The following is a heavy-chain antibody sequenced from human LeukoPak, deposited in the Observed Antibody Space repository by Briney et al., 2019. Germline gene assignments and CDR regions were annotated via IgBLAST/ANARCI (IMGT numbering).Heavy chain of an antibody. CDR1: GFTFSSYG. Sequence: GGSLRLSCAASGFTFSSYGMHWVRQAPGKGLEWVAVISYDGSNKYYADSVKGRFTISRDNSKNTLYLQMNSLRAEDTAVYYCARERGGSDPWGQGTLVTVSS. CDR3: ARERGGSDP. V-gene: IGHV3-30*03. J-gene: IGHJ5*02. CDR2: ISYDGSNK.